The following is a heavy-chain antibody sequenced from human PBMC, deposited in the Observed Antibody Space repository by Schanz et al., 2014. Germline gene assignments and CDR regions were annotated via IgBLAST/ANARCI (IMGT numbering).Heavy chain of an antibody. D-gene: IGHD4-17*01. CDR1: GYTFSDYG. CDR2: IIPPLRQT. Sequence: QVQLVQSWAEVKGPGASVKVSCKTSGYTFSDYGITWVRQAPGQGLEWVGSIIPPLRQTRYAQKFEERVIITADTSTTTVYMDLASLTSDDTAVYFCARIIDGDYLYWGQGTLVTVSS. J-gene: IGHJ4*02. CDR3: ARIIDGDYLY. V-gene: IGHV1-69*04.